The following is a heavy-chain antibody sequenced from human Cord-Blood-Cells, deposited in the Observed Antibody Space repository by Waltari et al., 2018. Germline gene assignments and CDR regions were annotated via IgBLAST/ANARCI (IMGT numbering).Heavy chain of an antibody. V-gene: IGHV3-53*01. D-gene: IGHD4-4*01. J-gene: IGHJ6*02. CDR2: IYSGGST. CDR1: GFTVSSNY. Sequence: EVQLVESGGGWIQPGGSMRLSCAASGFTVSSNYMSWVRQAPGKGLEWVSVIYSGGSTYYADSVKGRFTISRDNSKNTLYLQMNSLRAEDTAVYYCARDVSNYEGMDVWGQGTTVTVSS. CDR3: ARDVSNYEGMDV.